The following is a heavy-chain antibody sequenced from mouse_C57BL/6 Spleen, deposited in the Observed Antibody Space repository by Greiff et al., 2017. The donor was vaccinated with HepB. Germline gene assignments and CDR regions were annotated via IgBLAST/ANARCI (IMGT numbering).Heavy chain of an antibody. J-gene: IGHJ2*01. CDR3: ARKRGYGNSYYFDY. D-gene: IGHD2-1*01. Sequence: VQLKESGPELVKPGASVKISCKASGYSFTGYYMHWVKQSHGNILDWIGYIYPYNGVSSYNQKFKGKATLTVDKSSSTAYMELRSLTSEDSAVYYCARKRGYGNSYYFDYWGQGTTLTVSS. CDR1: GYSFTGYY. V-gene: IGHV1-31*01. CDR2: IYPYNGVS.